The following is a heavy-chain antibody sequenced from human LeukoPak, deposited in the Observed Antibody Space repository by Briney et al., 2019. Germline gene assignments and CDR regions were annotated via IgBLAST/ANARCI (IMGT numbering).Heavy chain of an antibody. J-gene: IGHJ3*02. CDR3: ASNLGARNAFDI. V-gene: IGHV3-53*01. CDR2: IYSGGST. Sequence: GRSLRLSCAASGFTFSSYAMHWVRQAPGKGLDWVSVIYSGGSTYYADSVKGRFTISRDNSKNTLYLQMNSLRAEDTAVYYCASNLGARNAFDIWGQGTMVTVSS. D-gene: IGHD1-1*01. CDR1: GFTFSSYA.